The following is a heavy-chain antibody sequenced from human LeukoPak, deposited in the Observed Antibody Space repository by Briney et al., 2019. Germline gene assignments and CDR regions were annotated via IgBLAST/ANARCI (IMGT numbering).Heavy chain of an antibody. Sequence: MSGGSLRLSCAASGFTFSDYYMSWIRQAPGKGLEWVSYISSSGSTIYYADSVKGRFTISRDNAKNPLYLQMNSLRAEDTAVYYCAGEYYYDSSVYYRGSWFDPWGQGTLVTVSS. CDR2: ISSSGSTI. D-gene: IGHD3-22*01. CDR1: GFTFSDYY. V-gene: IGHV3-11*01. J-gene: IGHJ5*02. CDR3: AGEYYYDSSVYYRGSWFDP.